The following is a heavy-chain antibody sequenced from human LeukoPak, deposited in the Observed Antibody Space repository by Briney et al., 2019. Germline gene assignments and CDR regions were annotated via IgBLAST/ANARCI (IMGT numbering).Heavy chain of an antibody. CDR2: INWNGGST. CDR1: GFTFDDYG. D-gene: IGHD3-22*01. Sequence: GGSLRLSCAASGFTFDDYGMSWVRQAPGKGLEWVSGINWNGGSTGYADSVKGRFTISRGNAKNSLYLQMNSLRAEDTALYYCARGNYCDSSGYYYGNYYYYMDVWGKGTTVTVSS. V-gene: IGHV3-20*04. CDR3: ARGNYCDSSGYYYGNYYYYMDV. J-gene: IGHJ6*03.